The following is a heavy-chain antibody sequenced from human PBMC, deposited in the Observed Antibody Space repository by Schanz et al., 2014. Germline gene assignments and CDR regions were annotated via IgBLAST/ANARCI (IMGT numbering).Heavy chain of an antibody. J-gene: IGHJ4*02. V-gene: IGHV3-21*01. Sequence: EVQLVESGGGLVKSGGSLRLSCVTSGFIFTSYSMHWVRQAPGKGLEWVSSISSSSNYYYYADSVKGRFTISRDAAKDSLFLQMTSLRADDTAVYFCAREYASTWFESNVMAGRIDNWGQGTLVTVSS. CDR3: AREYASTWFESNVMAGRIDN. CDR2: ISSSSNYY. CDR1: GFIFTSYS. D-gene: IGHD2-8*01.